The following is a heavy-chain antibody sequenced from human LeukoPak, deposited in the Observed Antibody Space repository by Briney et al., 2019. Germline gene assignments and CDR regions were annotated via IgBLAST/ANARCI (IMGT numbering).Heavy chain of an antibody. Sequence: SQTLSLTCTVSGGSISSGGYYWSWIRQHPGKGLEWIGYIYYSGSTYYNPSLKSRVTISVDTSKNQFSLKLSSVTAADTAVYHCARDVGIVGATIPGYFDYWGQGTLVTVSS. V-gene: IGHV4-31*03. J-gene: IGHJ4*02. D-gene: IGHD1-26*01. CDR1: GGSISSGGYY. CDR3: ARDVGIVGATIPGYFDY. CDR2: IYYSGST.